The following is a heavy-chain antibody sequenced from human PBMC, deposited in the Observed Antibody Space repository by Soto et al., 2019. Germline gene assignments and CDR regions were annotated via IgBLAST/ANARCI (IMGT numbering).Heavy chain of an antibody. Sequence: ASVKVSCKASGGTFSSYAISWVRQAPGQGLEWMGGIIPIFGTANYAQKFQGRVTITADKSTGTAYMELSSLRSEDTAVYYCARGGGGGSGSYYKPPSPDYYYYYGMDVWGQGTTVTV. CDR3: ARGGGGGSGSYYKPPSPDYYYYYGMDV. CDR2: IIPIFGTA. J-gene: IGHJ6*02. D-gene: IGHD3-10*01. CDR1: GGTFSSYA. V-gene: IGHV1-69*06.